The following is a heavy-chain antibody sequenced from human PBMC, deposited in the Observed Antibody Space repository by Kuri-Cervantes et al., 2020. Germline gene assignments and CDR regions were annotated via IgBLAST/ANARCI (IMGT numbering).Heavy chain of an antibody. CDR3: AKDLMMGFYCSGGNCYNDY. J-gene: IGHJ4*02. CDR2: ISGSGGST. D-gene: IGHD2-15*01. V-gene: IGHV3-23*01. Sequence: GESLKISCAASGFTFSSYAMSWVRQAPGKGLEWVSAISGSGGSTYYADSVKGRFTISRDNSKNTLYLQMNSLRAEDTAVYYCAKDLMMGFYCSGGNCYNDYWGQGTLVTVSS. CDR1: GFTFSSYA.